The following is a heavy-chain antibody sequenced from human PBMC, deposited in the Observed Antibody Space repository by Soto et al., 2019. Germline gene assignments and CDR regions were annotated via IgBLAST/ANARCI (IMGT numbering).Heavy chain of an antibody. CDR1: GFTFSNGW. J-gene: IGHJ4*02. Sequence: GGSLRLSCVVSGFTFSNGWMSWVRQAPGKGLEWVGRIKSKTDGGTTNYAAPVQGRFTISRDDSKNTLYLQMNSLKTEATAVYICSPAPISLWGQGNMVTVSS. V-gene: IGHV3-15*01. CDR3: SPAPISL. CDR2: IKSKTDGGTT.